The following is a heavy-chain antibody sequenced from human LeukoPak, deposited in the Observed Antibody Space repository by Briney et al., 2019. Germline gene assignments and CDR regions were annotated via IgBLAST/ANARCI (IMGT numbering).Heavy chain of an antibody. CDR3: ARHGGYSSPYLH. CDR2: IYYSGST. D-gene: IGHD6-13*01. V-gene: IGHV4-59*08. CDR1: GGSISNYC. J-gene: IGHJ1*01. Sequence: SETLSITCSVSGGSISNYCWSWIRQPPGKGLECIGYIYYSGSTNYNPSLKGRVTISVDTSKNQFSLKLSSVTATDTAVYYCARHGGYSSPYLHWGQGNLVTVSS.